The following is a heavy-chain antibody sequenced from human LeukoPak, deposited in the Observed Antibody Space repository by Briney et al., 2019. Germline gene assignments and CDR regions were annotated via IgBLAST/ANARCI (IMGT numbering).Heavy chain of an antibody. CDR3: ARRSTMVRGATGFADY. V-gene: IGHV4-34*01. Sequence: SETLSLTCAVYGGSFSGYYWSWIRQPPGKGLEWIGEIYHSGSTNYNPSLKSRVTISVDTSKNQFSLKLSSVTAADTAVYYCARRSTMVRGATGFADYWGQGTLVTVSS. D-gene: IGHD3-10*01. CDR1: GGSFSGYY. J-gene: IGHJ4*02. CDR2: IYHSGST.